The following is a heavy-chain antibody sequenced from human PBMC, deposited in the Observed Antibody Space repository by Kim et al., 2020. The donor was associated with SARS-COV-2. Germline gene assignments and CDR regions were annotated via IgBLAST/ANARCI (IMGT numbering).Heavy chain of an antibody. Sequence: RYSPSFQGQVTISADKSISTAYLQWSSLKASDTAMYYCARQVDIVAHPDYWGQGTLVTVSS. J-gene: IGHJ4*02. D-gene: IGHD5-12*01. V-gene: IGHV5-51*01. CDR3: ARQVDIVAHPDY.